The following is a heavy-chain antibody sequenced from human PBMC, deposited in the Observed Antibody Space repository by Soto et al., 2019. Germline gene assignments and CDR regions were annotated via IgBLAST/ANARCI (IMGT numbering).Heavy chain of an antibody. Sequence: GSLRLSCAASGFKFSNYAMSWVRQAPGKGLEWVSLISATGGGTYYADSVKGRFTISRDNSHNTLYLQVHSLTAEDTAVYYCAKDRRAGGNSAFYFDFWGQGAQVTVSS. CDR1: GFKFSNYA. CDR2: ISATGGGT. CDR3: AKDRRAGGNSAFYFDF. D-gene: IGHD3-16*01. J-gene: IGHJ4*02. V-gene: IGHV3-23*01.